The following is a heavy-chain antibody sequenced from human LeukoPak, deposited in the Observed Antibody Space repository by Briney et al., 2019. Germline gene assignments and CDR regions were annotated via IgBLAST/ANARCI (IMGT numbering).Heavy chain of an antibody. J-gene: IGHJ5*02. V-gene: IGHV4-59*01. CDR3: ARYDYGDCWFDP. CDR2: ISDSGST. CDR1: GGSMNDYY. Sequence: SETLSLTCTVSGGSMNDYYWSWIRQAPGKGLEWIGYISDSGSTNYNPSLRSRVTISVDTSKNQFSLKLSSVTAADTALYYCARYDYGDCWFDPWGQGTLVTVSS. D-gene: IGHD4-17*01.